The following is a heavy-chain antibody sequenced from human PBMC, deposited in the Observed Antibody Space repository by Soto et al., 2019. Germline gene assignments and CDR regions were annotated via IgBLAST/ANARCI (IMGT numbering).Heavy chain of an antibody. Sequence: GGSLRLSCTASGFTFGDYAMSWVRQAPGKGLEWVGFIRSKAYGGTTEYAASVKGRFTISRDDSKSIAYLQMNSLKTEDTAVYYCTRRLGWQRAFDIWGQGTMVTVSS. V-gene: IGHV3-49*04. J-gene: IGHJ3*02. CDR3: TRRLGWQRAFDI. CDR1: GFTFGDYA. CDR2: IRSKAYGGTT. D-gene: IGHD2-15*01.